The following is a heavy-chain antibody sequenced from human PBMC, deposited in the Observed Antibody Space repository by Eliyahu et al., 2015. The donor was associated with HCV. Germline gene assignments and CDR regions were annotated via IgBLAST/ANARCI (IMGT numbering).Heavy chain of an antibody. D-gene: IGHD4-17*01. J-gene: IGHJ3*02. V-gene: IGHV1-69*01. CDR3: ARDGSNTVTTSGPPTDAFDI. Sequence: VQLVQSGAEVKKPGSSVKVSCKASGGTFSSYAISWVRQAPGQGLEWMGGIIPIFGTANYAQKFQGRVPVTADESTSTAYMELSSLRSEDTAVYYCARDGSNTVTTSGPPTDAFDIWGQGTMVTVSS. CDR1: GGTFSSYA. CDR2: IIPIFGTA.